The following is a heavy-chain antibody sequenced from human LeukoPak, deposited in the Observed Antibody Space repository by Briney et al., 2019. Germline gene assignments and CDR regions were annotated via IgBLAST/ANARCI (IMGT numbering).Heavy chain of an antibody. V-gene: IGHV3-7*01. D-gene: IGHD3-22*01. CDR1: GFTFNTYW. J-gene: IGHJ4*02. Sequence: GGSLRLSCAASGFTFNTYWMTWVRQAPGKGLEFVANIKEDGSVKNYVDSVKGRFTISRDNSKNLLYLQMDSLRAEDTAIYYCARTYYDSSGYYLYWGQGTLVTVSS. CDR2: IKEDGSVK. CDR3: ARTYYDSSGYYLY.